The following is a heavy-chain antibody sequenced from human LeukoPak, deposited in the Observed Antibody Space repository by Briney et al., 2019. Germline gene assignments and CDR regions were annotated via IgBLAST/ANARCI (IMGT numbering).Heavy chain of an antibody. CDR1: GYSFTSYW. V-gene: IGHV5-51*01. CDR2: IYPGDSDT. Sequence: GESLKISCKGSGYSFTSYWIGWVRQMPGKGLEWMGMIYPGDSDTRYSPSFQGQVTISADKSISTAYLQWSSLKASDTAMYYCARRGLAVAGTGDAFDIWGQGTMVTVSS. CDR3: ARRGLAVAGTGDAFDI. J-gene: IGHJ3*02. D-gene: IGHD6-19*01.